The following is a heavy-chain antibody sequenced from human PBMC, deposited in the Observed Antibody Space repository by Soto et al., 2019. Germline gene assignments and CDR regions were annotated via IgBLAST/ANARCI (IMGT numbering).Heavy chain of an antibody. J-gene: IGHJ4*02. CDR2: IIPFFNTP. Sequence: QVQLVQSGAEVKRPGSSVRVSCKASEDTFSSYAISWVRQAPGQGLDWMGGIIPFFNTPNYAKKFLGRVTITADESTSTAYMELSSLRSEDTAMYYCAGESAYGGNPLAFLYWGQGTLVTVSS. CDR3: AGESAYGGNPLAFLY. CDR1: EDTFSSYA. D-gene: IGHD1-26*01. V-gene: IGHV1-69*01.